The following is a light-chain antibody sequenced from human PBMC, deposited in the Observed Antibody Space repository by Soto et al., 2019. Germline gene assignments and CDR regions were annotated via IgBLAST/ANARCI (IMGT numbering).Light chain of an antibody. V-gene: IGLV1-36*01. Sequence: QSVLSQPPSVSEAPRQRVTISCSGSSSNIGSNAVNWYQQVPGKAPKLLIYYDDLLPSGVSDRFSGSKSGTSASLAISGLQSEDEADYYCAAWDDSLNGVVFGGGTKLTV. J-gene: IGLJ2*01. CDR1: SSNIGSNA. CDR3: AAWDDSLNGVV. CDR2: YDD.